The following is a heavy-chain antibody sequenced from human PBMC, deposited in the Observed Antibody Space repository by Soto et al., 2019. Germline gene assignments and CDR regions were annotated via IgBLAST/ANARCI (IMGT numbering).Heavy chain of an antibody. CDR3: AREYYYDNSGYFDC. CDR2: IYYSGST. D-gene: IGHD3-22*01. CDR1: GGSISSGGYS. J-gene: IGHJ4*02. Sequence: SETLSLTCAVSGGSISSGGYSWSWIRQPPGKGLEWIGYIYYSGSTNYNPSLKSRVTISVDKSKNQFSLMLSSVTAADTAVYYCAREYYYDNSGYFDCWGQGTLVTVSS. V-gene: IGHV4-61*08.